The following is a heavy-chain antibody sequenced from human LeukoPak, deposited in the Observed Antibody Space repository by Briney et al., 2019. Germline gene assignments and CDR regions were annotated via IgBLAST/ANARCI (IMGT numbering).Heavy chain of an antibody. J-gene: IGHJ6*02. CDR1: GYTSTSYD. V-gene: IGHV1-8*01. D-gene: IGHD2-21*01. Sequence: ASVKVSCKASGYTSTSYDINWVRQATGQGLEWMGWMNPNSGNTGYAQKFQGRVTMTRNTSISTAYMELSSLRSEDTAVYYCARMGFFNSRDYYYYGMGVWGQGTTVTVSS. CDR2: MNPNSGNT. CDR3: ARMGFFNSRDYYYYGMGV.